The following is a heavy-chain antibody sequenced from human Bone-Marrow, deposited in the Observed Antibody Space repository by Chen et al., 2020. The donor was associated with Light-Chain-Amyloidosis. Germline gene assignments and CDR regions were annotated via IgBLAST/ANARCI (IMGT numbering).Heavy chain of an antibody. CDR2: ISSGSDYI. CDR1: GFNFSSSS. J-gene: IGHJ4*02. Sequence: EVQLVESGGGLVKPGGSLSLSCAASGFNFSSSSMNWVRQAPGRGLEWVSSISSGSDYIHHAVSVRGRLTISRDNAKNSVYLQMNNLRPEDTAVYYCARIMVFETAEDFDYWGQGTLVTVSS. D-gene: IGHD2-8*01. CDR3: ARIMVFETAEDFDY. V-gene: IGHV3-21*01.